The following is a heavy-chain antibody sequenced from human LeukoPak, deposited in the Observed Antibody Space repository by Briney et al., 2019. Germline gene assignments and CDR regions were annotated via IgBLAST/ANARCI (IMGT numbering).Heavy chain of an antibody. CDR1: GYTFTRYG. V-gene: IGHV1-18*04. J-gene: IGHJ4*02. D-gene: IGHD3-10*01. CDR2: ISAYNGNT. Sequence: ASVKVSCKASGYTFTRYGISWVRQAPGQGLEWMGWISAYNGNTNYAQKLQGRVTMTTDTSTSTAYMELRSLRSDDTAVYYCARDLRITMVRGLARFDYWGQGTLVTVSS. CDR3: ARDLRITMVRGLARFDY.